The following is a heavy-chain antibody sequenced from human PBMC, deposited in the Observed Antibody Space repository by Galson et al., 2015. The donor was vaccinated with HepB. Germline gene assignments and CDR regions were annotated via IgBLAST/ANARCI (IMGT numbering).Heavy chain of an antibody. CDR1: GFTYSNYW. J-gene: IGHJ4*02. Sequence: SLRLSCAVSGFTYSNYWMSWVRQAPGRGLEWVANIKYDGSEKYYVRSVEGRSTVCRDNAQNSLYLHMSSLRAEDTAVYYCARGWDIEVTANFDYWGQGALVTVSS. CDR2: IKYDGSEK. D-gene: IGHD2-21*02. CDR3: ARGWDIEVTANFDY. V-gene: IGHV3-7*03.